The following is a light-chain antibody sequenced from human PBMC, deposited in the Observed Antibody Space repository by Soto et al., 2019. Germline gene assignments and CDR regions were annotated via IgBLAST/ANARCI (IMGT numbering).Light chain of an antibody. CDR1: SSNIGAGHH. J-gene: IGLJ2*01. Sequence: QSVLTQPASVSGAPGQRVTVSCTGSSSNIGAGHHVHWYQQLPGTAPKLLIYNNDNRPSGVPDRFSGSKSGTSASLAIRGLQAEDEAEYYCQSYDNSLSDVLFGGGTKVTVL. CDR2: NND. CDR3: QSYDNSLSDVL. V-gene: IGLV1-40*01.